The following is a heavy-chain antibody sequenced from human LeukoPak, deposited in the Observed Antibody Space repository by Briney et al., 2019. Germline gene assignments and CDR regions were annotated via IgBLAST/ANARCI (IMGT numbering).Heavy chain of an antibody. J-gene: IGHJ4*02. Sequence: PGGSLRLSCAASGFTFSSYAMHWVRQAPGKGLEWVAVISYDGSNKYYADSVKGRFTISRDNSKNTLYLQMNSLRAEDTAVYYCARDLWGQFSGPDYWGQGTLVTVSS. D-gene: IGHD3-16*01. CDR3: ARDLWGQFSGPDY. CDR1: GFTFSSYA. V-gene: IGHV3-30*04. CDR2: ISYDGSNK.